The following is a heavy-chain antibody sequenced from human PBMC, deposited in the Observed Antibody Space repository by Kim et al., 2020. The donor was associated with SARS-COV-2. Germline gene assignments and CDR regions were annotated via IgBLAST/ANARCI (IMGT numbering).Heavy chain of an antibody. CDR3: AREGYCSGGSCYSAPYYFYY. CDR1: GGTFSSYT. V-gene: IGHV1-69*04. J-gene: IGHJ4*02. CDR2: IIPILGIA. D-gene: IGHD2-15*01. Sequence: SVKVSCKASGGTFSSYTISWVRQAPGQGLEWMGRIIPILGIANYAQKFQGRVTITADKSTSTAYMELSSLRSEDTAVYYCAREGYCSGGSCYSAPYYFYYWGQGTLVSVSS.